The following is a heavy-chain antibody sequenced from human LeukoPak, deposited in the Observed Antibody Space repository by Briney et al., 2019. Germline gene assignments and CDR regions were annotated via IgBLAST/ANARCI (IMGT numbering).Heavy chain of an antibody. V-gene: IGHV4-4*02. J-gene: IGHJ3*01. CDR1: GFTFSNYW. CDR3: ATGRQGNY. D-gene: IGHD1-1*01. CDR2: IYHSGST. Sequence: GSLRLSCAASGFTFSNYWMHWVRQPPEKGLEWIGEIYHSGSTNYNPSLESRVTMSVDKSKNLFSLKLNSMTAADTAVYYCATGRQGNYWGQGTMVIVSS.